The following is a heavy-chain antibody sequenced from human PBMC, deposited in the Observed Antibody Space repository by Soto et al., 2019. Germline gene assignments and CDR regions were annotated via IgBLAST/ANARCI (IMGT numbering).Heavy chain of an antibody. J-gene: IGHJ4*02. D-gene: IGHD2-8*02. Sequence: PGGSLRISCAASGLSVSNYWMHWVRQTPGKGLVWVSRINSDDTSSSYAASVKGRFTISRDNAKNTLYLQMNSLRAEDTAVYYFARYCWWGGRDYYAYSGQGTFVTGSS. CDR1: GLSVSNYW. CDR2: INSDDTSS. V-gene: IGHV3-74*01. CDR3: ARYCWWGGRDYYAY.